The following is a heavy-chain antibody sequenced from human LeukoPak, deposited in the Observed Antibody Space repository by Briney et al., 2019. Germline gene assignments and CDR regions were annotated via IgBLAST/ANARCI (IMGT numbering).Heavy chain of an antibody. V-gene: IGHV3-7*03. J-gene: IGHJ4*02. CDR3: AKEGRSLQTY. CDR1: GFMFSSNW. CDR2: IKEDGTET. D-gene: IGHD5-24*01. Sequence: GGSLRLSCAASGFMFSSNWMSWVRLAPGKGLEWVANIKEDGTETYYVDSVKGRFTISRDNAKNSLYLQMNSLRVEDTAVYYCAKEGRSLQTYWGQGTLATVSS.